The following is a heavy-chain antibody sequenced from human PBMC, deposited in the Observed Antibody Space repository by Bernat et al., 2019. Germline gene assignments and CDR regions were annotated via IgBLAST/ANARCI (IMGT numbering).Heavy chain of an antibody. CDR1: GFSLSTSGVG. D-gene: IGHD6-13*01. J-gene: IGHJ4*02. CDR2: IYWDDDK. CDR3: AHSWYRRRWYLRAAPYYFDY. Sequence: QITLKESGPTLVKPTQTLTLTCTFSGFSLSTSGVGVGWIRHPPGKSLEWLALIYWDDDKRYSPSLKSRLTITKDTSKNQVVLTMTNMDTVDPATYYCAHSWYRRRWYLRAAPYYFDYGGQGTLITVSS. V-gene: IGHV2-5*02.